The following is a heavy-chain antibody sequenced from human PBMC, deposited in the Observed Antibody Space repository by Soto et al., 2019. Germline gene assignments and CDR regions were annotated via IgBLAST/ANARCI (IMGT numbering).Heavy chain of an antibody. Sequence: QVQLQESGPGLVKPSETLSLTCTVSGDSISNVYWSWIRQPAGKGLESMGRVSASARTNYNPSLQSRATMSLDTSKIQFSLRLASVADADTAVYFCTPGMGRYLDLWGRGTLVIVSS. J-gene: IGHJ2*01. CDR1: GDSISNVY. D-gene: IGHD2-8*01. CDR3: TPGMGRYLDL. CDR2: VSASART. V-gene: IGHV4-4*07.